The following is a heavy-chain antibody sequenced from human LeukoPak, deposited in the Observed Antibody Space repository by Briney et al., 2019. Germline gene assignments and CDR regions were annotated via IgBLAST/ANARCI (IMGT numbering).Heavy chain of an antibody. V-gene: IGHV1-46*01. J-gene: IGHJ4*02. D-gene: IGHD2-8*01. CDR2: INPSGGST. CDR3: ARDYCTNGVCYPWTD. Sequence: GTSVKVSCVASGYTFTSYYMHWVRQAPGQGLEWMGIINPSGGSTSYAQKFQGRVTMTRDTSTSTVYMELSSLRSEDTAVYYCARDYCTNGVCYPWTDWGQGTLVTVSS. CDR1: GYTFTSYY.